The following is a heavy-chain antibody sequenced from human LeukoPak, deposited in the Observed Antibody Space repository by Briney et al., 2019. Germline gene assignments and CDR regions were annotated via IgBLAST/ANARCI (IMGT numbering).Heavy chain of an antibody. CDR3: ARGRNYDYVWGSYRKYYFDY. CDR1: GGSISSGGYS. D-gene: IGHD3-16*02. CDR2: IYHSGST. V-gene: IGHV4-30-2*01. Sequence: SETLSLTCAVSGGSISSGGYSWSWIRQPPGKGLEWIGYIYHSGSTYYNPSLKSRVTISVDRSKNQFSLKLSSVTAADTAVYYCARGRNYDYVWGSYRKYYFDYWGQGTLVTVSS. J-gene: IGHJ4*02.